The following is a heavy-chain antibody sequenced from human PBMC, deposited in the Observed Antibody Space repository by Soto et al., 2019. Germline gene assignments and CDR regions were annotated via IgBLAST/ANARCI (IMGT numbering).Heavy chain of an antibody. D-gene: IGHD4-17*01. CDR2: IYYSGNT. CDR1: SGYISSSSSY. V-gene: IGHV4-39*01. J-gene: IGHJ4*02. CDR3: GDQDYGAKGYYFET. Sequence: QLQLQESGPGLVKPSETLSLTCTVSSGYISSSSSYWGWIRQPPGKGLEWIGSIYYSGNTYYNPSLKSRVTISIHSSKTQFSLKLNSVTTADTAVYHCGDQDYGAKGYYFETWGQGTLVTFSS.